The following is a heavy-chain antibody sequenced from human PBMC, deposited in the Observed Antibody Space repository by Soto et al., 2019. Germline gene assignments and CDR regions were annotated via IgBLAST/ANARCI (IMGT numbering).Heavy chain of an antibody. Sequence: SETLSLTCAVSGASIRSYHWSWIRQPAGKGLEWIGRMQHTGNTNYNPSLKSRVTMSVGTSKNQISLKMTSVTAADTAVYFCAQDVSSRRWFDQWAQGILVTVSS. CDR3: AQDVSSRRWFDQ. CDR2: MQHTGNT. J-gene: IGHJ5*02. CDR1: GASIRSYH. D-gene: IGHD3-16*01. V-gene: IGHV4-4*07.